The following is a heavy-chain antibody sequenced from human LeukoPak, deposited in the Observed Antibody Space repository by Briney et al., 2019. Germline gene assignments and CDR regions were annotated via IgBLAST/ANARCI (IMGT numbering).Heavy chain of an antibody. CDR3: ARQRGLYYYDSSVWAFDI. V-gene: IGHV5-51*01. J-gene: IGHJ3*02. CDR1: GYSFTSYW. D-gene: IGHD3-22*01. CDR2: MYPGDSDT. Sequence: GESLKISCKGSGYSFTSYWIGWVRQMPGKGLEWMGIMYPGDSDTRYSPSFQGQVTISADKSISTAYLQWSSLKASDTAMYYCARQRGLYYYDSSVWAFDIWGQGTMVTVSS.